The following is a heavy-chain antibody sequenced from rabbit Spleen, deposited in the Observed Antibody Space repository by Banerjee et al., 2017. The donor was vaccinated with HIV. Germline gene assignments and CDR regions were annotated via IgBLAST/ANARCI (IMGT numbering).Heavy chain of an antibody. CDR3: ARYSSDYFGRGGASNL. D-gene: IGHD1-1*01. Sequence: QEQLEESGGGLVKPEGSLTLTCKASGFPFSNKAVICWVRQAPGKGLEWISCINNGDDSIYYASWAKGRSTISKTSSTTVTLQMTSLTAADTATYFCARYSSDYFGRGGASNLWGPGTLVTVS. V-gene: IGHV1S45*01. J-gene: IGHJ4*01. CDR1: GFPFSNKAV. CDR2: INNGDDSI.